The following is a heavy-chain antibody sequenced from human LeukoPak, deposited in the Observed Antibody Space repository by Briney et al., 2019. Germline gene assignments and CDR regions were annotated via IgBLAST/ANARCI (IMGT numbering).Heavy chain of an antibody. V-gene: IGHV3-74*01. D-gene: IGHD6-13*01. CDR2: INSDGSST. CDR3: ATEGIAAAGIY. CDR1: GFTFSSYL. J-gene: IGHJ4*02. Sequence: GGSLRLSCAASGFTFSSYLMHWVRQAPGKGLVWVSRINSDGSSTSYADSVKGRFTISRDNAKNTLYLQMNSLRAEDTAVYYCATEGIAAAGIYWGQGTLVTVSS.